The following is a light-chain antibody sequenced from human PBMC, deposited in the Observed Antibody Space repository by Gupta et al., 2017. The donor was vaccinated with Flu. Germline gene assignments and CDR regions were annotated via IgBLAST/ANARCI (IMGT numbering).Light chain of an antibody. CDR2: GAS. Sequence: TLSLAPGERATLSCRASQSVSSSYLAWYQQKPGQAPRLLIYGASSRATGIPDRFSGSGSGTDFTLTISRLEPEDFAVYYGQQYGSSHPITFGQGTRLEMK. CDR1: QSVSSSY. CDR3: QQYGSSHPIT. J-gene: IGKJ5*01. V-gene: IGKV3-20*01.